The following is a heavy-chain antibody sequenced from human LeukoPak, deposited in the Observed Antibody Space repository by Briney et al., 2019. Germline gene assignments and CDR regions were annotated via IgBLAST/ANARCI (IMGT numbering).Heavy chain of an antibody. V-gene: IGHV4-39*07. D-gene: IGHD5-24*01. Sequence: SETLSLTCTVSGGSISSSSYYWGWIRQPPGKGLEWIGRIYYSGSTYYNPSLKSRVTISVDTSKNQFSLKLSSVTAADTAVYYCARDGYSVRPDYWGQGTLVTVSS. J-gene: IGHJ4*02. CDR2: IYYSGST. CDR3: ARDGYSVRPDY. CDR1: GGSISSSSYY.